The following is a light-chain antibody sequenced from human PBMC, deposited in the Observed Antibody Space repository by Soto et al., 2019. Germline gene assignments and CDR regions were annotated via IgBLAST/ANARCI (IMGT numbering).Light chain of an antibody. CDR3: SPYTSSSSYV. CDR2: DVS. CDR1: SSDVGGYNY. J-gene: IGLJ1*01. V-gene: IGLV2-14*01. Sequence: QAVLTQPASVSGSPGQSITISCTGTSSDVGGYNYVSWYQQHPGKAPKLMIYDVSNRPSGVSNRFSGSKSGNTASLTISGLHAEDEADYYCSPYTSSSSYVFGTGTKVTVL.